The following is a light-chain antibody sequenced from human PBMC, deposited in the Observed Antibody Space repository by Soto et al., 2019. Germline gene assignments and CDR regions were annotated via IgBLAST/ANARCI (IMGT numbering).Light chain of an antibody. CDR2: KAS. CDR3: QQYNSYWT. CDR1: QSISNS. V-gene: IGKV1-5*03. J-gene: IGKJ1*01. Sequence: DIQMTQSPSTLSASVGDRVTITCRASQSISNSLAWYQQKPGKAPKLLIYKASSLESGVPLRFSGSESGTEFTLTISSVQPDYFATYYCQQYNSYWTFGQGTKVEIK.